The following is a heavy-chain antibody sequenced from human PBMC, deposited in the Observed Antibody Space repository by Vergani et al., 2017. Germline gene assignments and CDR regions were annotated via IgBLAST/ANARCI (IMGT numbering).Heavy chain of an antibody. Sequence: QVQLVQSGAEVKKPGSPVKVSCKASGGTFSSYAISWVRQAPGQGLEWMGGIIPIFGTANYAQKFQGRVTITADESTSTAYMELSSLRSEDTAVYYCARVRLLWFGELKGWFDPWGQGTLVTVSS. CDR1: GGTFSSYA. J-gene: IGHJ5*02. CDR2: IIPIFGTA. V-gene: IGHV1-69*12. CDR3: ARVRLLWFGELKGWFDP. D-gene: IGHD3-10*01.